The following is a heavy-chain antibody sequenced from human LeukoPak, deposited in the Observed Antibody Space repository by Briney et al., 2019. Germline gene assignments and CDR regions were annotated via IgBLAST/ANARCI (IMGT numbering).Heavy chain of an antibody. CDR1: GYTFTGYY. V-gene: IGHV1-2*02. CDR2: INPNSGGT. CDR3: ARRKAAAAGRDAFDI. J-gene: IGHJ3*02. Sequence: ASVKVSCKASGYTFTGYYMHWVRQAPGQGLEWMGWINPNSGGTNYAQKFQGRVTMTRDTSTSTAYMELSSLRSDDTAVYYCARRKAAAAGRDAFDIWGRGTLVTVSS. D-gene: IGHD6-13*01.